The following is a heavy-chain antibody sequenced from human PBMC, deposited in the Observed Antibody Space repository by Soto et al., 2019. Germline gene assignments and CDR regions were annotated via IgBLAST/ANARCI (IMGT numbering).Heavy chain of an antibody. D-gene: IGHD2-15*01. V-gene: IGHV4-30-4*01. J-gene: IGHJ2*01. CDR3: AREKSVVFGMAHPYWYFDL. CDR2: IYYSGTT. CDR1: GGSINNGDYY. Sequence: QVQLQESGPGLVKSSQTLSLTCGVSGGSINNGDYYWSWIRQPPGKGLECLGYIYYSGTTYFNPSLKSRLSMSLDTTMNQFSLKLTSVTAADTAVYYWAREKSVVFGMAHPYWYFDLCVRVTLFTVSS.